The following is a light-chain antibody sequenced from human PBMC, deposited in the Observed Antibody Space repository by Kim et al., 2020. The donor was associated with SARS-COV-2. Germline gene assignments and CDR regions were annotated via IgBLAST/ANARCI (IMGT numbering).Light chain of an antibody. CDR1: SLRSYY. V-gene: IGLV3-19*01. Sequence: SSELTQDPAVSVALGQTVRITCQGDSLRSYYASWYQQKPGQAPVLVIYGKNNRPSGIPDRFSGSSSGNTASLTITGAQAEDEADYYCNSRDSSGKHVFGT. CDR2: GKN. J-gene: IGLJ1*01. CDR3: NSRDSSGKHV.